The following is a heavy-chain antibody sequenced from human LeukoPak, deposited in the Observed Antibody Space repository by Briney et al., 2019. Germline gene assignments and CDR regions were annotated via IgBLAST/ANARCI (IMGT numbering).Heavy chain of an antibody. CDR3: VGSGWYLSEAIR. J-gene: IGHJ4*02. CDR2: IYSGGTT. CDR1: GFTVSSNY. Sequence: GGSLRLSCAASGFTVSSNYMSWAMSWVRQGPGKGLEWVSVIYSGGTTYYADSVKGRFTISRDNSKNTLYLQMNSLRAEDTAVYYCVGSGWYLSEAIRGGQGTLVTVSS. V-gene: IGHV3-66*01. D-gene: IGHD6-19*01.